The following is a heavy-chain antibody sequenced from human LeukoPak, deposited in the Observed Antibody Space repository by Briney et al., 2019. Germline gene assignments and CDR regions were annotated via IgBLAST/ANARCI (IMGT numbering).Heavy chain of an antibody. J-gene: IGHJ4*02. Sequence: SETLSLTCAVSGGSISSHCWTWIRQPPGKGLDWIAYMCNDGTTDSNPSLKSRLTMSLDTSKNQFFLDLRSVTAADTAVYYCARLYYHSSGWIDFWDQGTLVTVSS. CDR1: GGSISSHC. D-gene: IGHD6-19*01. CDR3: ARLYYHSSGWIDF. V-gene: IGHV4-59*11. CDR2: MCNDGTT.